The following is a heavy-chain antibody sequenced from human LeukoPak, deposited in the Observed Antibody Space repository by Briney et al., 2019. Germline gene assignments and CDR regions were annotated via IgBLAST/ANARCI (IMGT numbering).Heavy chain of an antibody. CDR3: TTSGKWKYYFDY. V-gene: IGHV3-15*07. J-gene: IGHJ4*02. CDR2: IKSKTDGGTI. CDR1: GFSFSNAW. Sequence: GGSLRLSCATSGFSFSNAWMNWVRQAPGKGLEWVGRIKSKTDGGTIGYAAPVKGRFTISRDDSKNTLYLQMNSLKTEDTAVYYCTTSGKWKYYFDYWGQGTLVTVSS. D-gene: IGHD1-1*01.